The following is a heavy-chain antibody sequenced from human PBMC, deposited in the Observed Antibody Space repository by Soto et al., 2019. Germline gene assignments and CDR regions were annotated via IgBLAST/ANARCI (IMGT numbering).Heavy chain of an antibody. D-gene: IGHD3-10*01. V-gene: IGHV4-31*03. CDR2: IYYSGST. J-gene: IGHJ4*02. CDR3: ARGVTRVLGVIHTPYLDY. CDR1: GGSISSGGYY. Sequence: QVQLQESGPGLVKPSQTLSLTCTVSGGSISSGGYYWSWIRQHPGKGLEWIGYIYYSGSTYYNPSRKNRVXXXVXXAKILFSPKVTAVTAADTAVYYCARGVTRVLGVIHTPYLDYWGQGTLVTVSS.